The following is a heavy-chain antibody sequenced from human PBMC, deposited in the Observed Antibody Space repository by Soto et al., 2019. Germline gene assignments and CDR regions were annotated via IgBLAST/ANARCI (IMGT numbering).Heavy chain of an antibody. CDR3: TRKMVYANSLSLDY. V-gene: IGHV3-23*01. D-gene: IGHD2-8*01. CDR2: ISEGGGST. Sequence: EVQLLESGGDLVQPGGSLRLSCVASGFTFSSYPMGWVRQVPGKGLEWVSTISEGGGSTHYADSVKGRFTISRDNSRNTLHLQMNSLRVEDTAVYYYTRKMVYANSLSLDYWGQGTLVTVSS. J-gene: IGHJ4*02. CDR1: GFTFSSYP.